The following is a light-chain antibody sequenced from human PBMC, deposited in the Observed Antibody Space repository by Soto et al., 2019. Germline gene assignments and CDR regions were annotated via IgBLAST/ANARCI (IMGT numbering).Light chain of an antibody. CDR2: GAS. CDR3: QQHINWPLT. Sequence: EIVLTQSPDTLSLSPGERVTLSCRASQSVSSNFLAWYQQKPGQAPRLLIQGASSRATGIPDRFSGSGSGTDFYLTISSLEPEDFALYYCQQHINWPLTFGGGTKVDIK. V-gene: IGKV3D-20*02. CDR1: QSVSSNF. J-gene: IGKJ4*01.